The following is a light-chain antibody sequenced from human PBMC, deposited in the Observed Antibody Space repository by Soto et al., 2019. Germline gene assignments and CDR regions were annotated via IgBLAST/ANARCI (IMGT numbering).Light chain of an antibody. Sequence: QSVLTQPPSVSAAPGQTVTISCPGGGSNIGSNSVSWYQQVPGTAPKLLLYDNDKRPSGIPDRFSGSKSGTSATLGITGLQTADEADYYCGTWESYLSVGVFGGGTKLTVL. CDR1: GSNIGSNS. V-gene: IGLV1-51*01. J-gene: IGLJ2*01. CDR3: GTWESYLSVGV. CDR2: DND.